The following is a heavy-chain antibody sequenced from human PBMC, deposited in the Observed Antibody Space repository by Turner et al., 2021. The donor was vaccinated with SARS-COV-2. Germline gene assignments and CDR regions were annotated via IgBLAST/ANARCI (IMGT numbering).Heavy chain of an antibody. V-gene: IGHV4-39*01. CDR1: GGSISSDNYF. CDR2: VHHSGNT. Sequence: QLQLQESGPGLVKPSETLSLTCVVSGGSISSDNYFWGWIRQPPGKGLEWIGSVHHSGNTYYNPSLKSRVTISVDTSRNQFSLKVRSVTAADTAVYYCARRSRREFEGLRPEAAAAQRGFDPWGQGTLVTVSP. CDR3: ARRSRREFEGLRPEAAAAQRGFDP. D-gene: IGHD2-21*01. J-gene: IGHJ5*02.